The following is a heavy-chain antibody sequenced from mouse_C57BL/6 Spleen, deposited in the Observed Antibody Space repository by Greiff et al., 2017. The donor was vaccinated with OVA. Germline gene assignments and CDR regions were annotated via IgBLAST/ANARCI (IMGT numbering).Heavy chain of an antibody. CDR1: GYTFTSYW. CDR3: AREGYGSSYWYFDV. CDR2: IYPSDSET. D-gene: IGHD1-1*01. Sequence: QVQLQQPGAELARPGSSVKLSCKASGYTFTSYWMDWVKQRPGQGLEWIGNIYPSDSETHYNQKFKDKATLTVDKSSSTAYMQLSSLTSEDSAVYYCAREGYGSSYWYFDVWGTGTTVTVSS. J-gene: IGHJ1*03. V-gene: IGHV1-61*01.